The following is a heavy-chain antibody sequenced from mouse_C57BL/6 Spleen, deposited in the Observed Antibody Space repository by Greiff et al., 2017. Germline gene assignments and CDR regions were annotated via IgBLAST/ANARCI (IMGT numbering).Heavy chain of an antibody. CDR3: TRDGYSNYVFAY. Sequence: EVTLVASGEGLVKPGGSRKLPCAPSGFIFSSHALFWFRQTPERRLEGCAYISSGGDTFYYADTVKGRFTISRDNARNTLYLQKSSLKSEDTAMYYCTRDGYSNYVFAYWGQGTLVTVSA. V-gene: IGHV5-9-1*02. J-gene: IGHJ3*01. D-gene: IGHD2-5*01. CDR1: GFIFSSHA. CDR2: ISSGGDTF.